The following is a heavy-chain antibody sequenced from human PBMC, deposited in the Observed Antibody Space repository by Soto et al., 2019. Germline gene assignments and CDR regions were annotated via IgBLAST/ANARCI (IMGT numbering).Heavy chain of an antibody. J-gene: IGHJ4*02. CDR1: GYTFTNYA. D-gene: IGHD1-1*01. CDR2: INAGNGNT. CDR3: AGWVGGNYFHY. Sequence: QVQLVQSGAEVKKPGASVKVSCKASGYTFTNYAMHWVRQAPGQRLEWMGWINAGNGNTKYSQKFQGRVTITRDTSASTAYMELSSLRSEDTAVYYCAGWVGGNYFHYWGQGTLVTVSS. V-gene: IGHV1-3*01.